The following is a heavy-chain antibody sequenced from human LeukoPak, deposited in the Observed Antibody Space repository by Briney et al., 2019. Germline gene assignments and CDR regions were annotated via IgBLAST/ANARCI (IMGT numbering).Heavy chain of an antibody. V-gene: IGHV5-51*01. J-gene: IGHJ4*02. Sequence: GESLKISCKGAGYRFTRYWIGWVRQMPGKGLEWMGIIYPGDSDTRYSPSFQGQVTISADKSISTAYLQWSSLKASDTAMYYWARQSSYFDSSGYSSEYWGQGTLVTVSS. CDR3: ARQSSYFDSSGYSSEY. CDR2: IYPGDSDT. CDR1: GYRFTRYW. D-gene: IGHD3-22*01.